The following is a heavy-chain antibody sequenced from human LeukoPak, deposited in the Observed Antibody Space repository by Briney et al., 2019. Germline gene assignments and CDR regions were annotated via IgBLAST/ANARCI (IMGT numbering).Heavy chain of an antibody. J-gene: IGHJ5*02. D-gene: IGHD3-10*01. CDR2: ISSSSSYI. CDR3: ARNGVRGVISFA. Sequence: RTGGSLRLSCAASGFTFSSYSMNWVRQAPGKGLEWVSSISSSSSYIYYADSVKGRFTISRDNAKNSLYLQMNSLRAEDTAVHYCARNGVRGVISFAWGQGILVTVSS. CDR1: GFTFSSYS. V-gene: IGHV3-21*06.